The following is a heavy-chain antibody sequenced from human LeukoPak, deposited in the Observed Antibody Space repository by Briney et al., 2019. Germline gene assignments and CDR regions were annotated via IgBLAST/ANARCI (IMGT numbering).Heavy chain of an antibody. V-gene: IGHV3-21*01. CDR3: ARGSVGAVDY. CDR2: ISRSSSYI. Sequence: GGSLRLSCAASGFTFSSYSMNWVRQAPGKGLEWVSSISRSSSYIYYADSVKGRFTISRDNAKNSLYLQMNSLRAEDTAVYYCARGSVGAVDYWGQGTLVTVSS. J-gene: IGHJ4*02. CDR1: GFTFSSYS. D-gene: IGHD1-26*01.